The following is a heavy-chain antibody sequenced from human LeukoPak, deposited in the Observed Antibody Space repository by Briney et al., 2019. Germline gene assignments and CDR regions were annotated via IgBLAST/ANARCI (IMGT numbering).Heavy chain of an antibody. CDR3: AGGVKSNSGSPYSHPDY. D-gene: IGHD3-16*01. J-gene: IGHJ4*02. V-gene: IGHV3-64*01. CDR2: ISGDGRYS. CDR1: GFTFSGYS. Sequence: GGSLRLSCAAPGFTFSGYSMHWVRQAPGKGLEYVSAISGDGRYSDYANSVEGRFTISRDNSKNTLYLQMGSLRTDDVAVYYCAGGVKSNSGSPYSHPDYGGQGTWVTVSA.